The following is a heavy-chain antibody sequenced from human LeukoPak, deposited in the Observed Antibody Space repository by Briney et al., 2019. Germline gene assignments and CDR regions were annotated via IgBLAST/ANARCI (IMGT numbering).Heavy chain of an antibody. V-gene: IGHV3-53*01. Sequence: GGSVRLSCAASGFTVISNYMTWVRQAPGKGLEWVSVIYSDGGTTYYADSVKGRFTISRDNSRNTLYLQMNSLRADDTAVYYCARNWGSSWFFDYWGQGTLVTVSS. CDR2: IYSDGGTT. CDR1: GFTVISNY. J-gene: IGHJ4*02. D-gene: IGHD6-13*01. CDR3: ARNWGSSWFFDY.